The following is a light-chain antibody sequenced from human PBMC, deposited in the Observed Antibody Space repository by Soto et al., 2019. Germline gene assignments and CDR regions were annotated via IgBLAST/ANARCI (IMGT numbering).Light chain of an antibody. CDR3: HQYSSYPLT. CDR1: ENIISW. V-gene: IGKV1-5*01. CDR2: DAA. Sequence: DVNMTQSSSTLSACLVCMVTIPCRSSENIISWLACFQQKPGKAAKLLVHDAARLEGGVPSSVSGSGSGTEFTLTISSLQPDDFASYYCHQYSSYPLTFGGGTKVDIK. J-gene: IGKJ4*01.